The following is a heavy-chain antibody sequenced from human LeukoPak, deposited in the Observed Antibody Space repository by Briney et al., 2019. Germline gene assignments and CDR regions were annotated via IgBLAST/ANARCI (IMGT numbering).Heavy chain of an antibody. CDR3: ARVRQTTGTFKDAFDI. Sequence: GGSLRLSCAASAFTFSSYAMSWVRQAPGKGLEWVSGISGSGGSTYYADSVKGRFSISRDNSKNTLYLQMNSLRAEDTAVYYCARVRQTTGTFKDAFDIWGQGTMVTVSS. V-gene: IGHV3-23*01. CDR2: ISGSGGST. J-gene: IGHJ3*02. CDR1: AFTFSSYA. D-gene: IGHD1-1*01.